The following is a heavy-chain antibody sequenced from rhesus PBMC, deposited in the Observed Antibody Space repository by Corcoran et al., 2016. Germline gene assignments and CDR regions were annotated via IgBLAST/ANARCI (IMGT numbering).Heavy chain of an antibody. D-gene: IGHD5-12*01. CDR2: ISGSSGST. V-gene: IGHV4-65*01. CDR3: ARVYGYSYRHFDY. CDR1: GGSISSSNW. Sequence: QVQLQESGPGLVKPSETLSLTCAVSGGSISSSNWWSWIRQPPGKGLEWIGYISGSSGSTYYNPSLKSRVTISTDTSKNQFSLKLSSVTAADTAVYYCARVYGYSYRHFDYWGQGVLVTVSS. J-gene: IGHJ4*01.